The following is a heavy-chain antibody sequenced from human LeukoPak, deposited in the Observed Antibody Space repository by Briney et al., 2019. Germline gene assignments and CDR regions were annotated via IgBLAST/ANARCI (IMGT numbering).Heavy chain of an antibody. CDR1: GFTFSSYG. Sequence: GGSLRLSCAASGFTFSSYGMHWVRQAPGKGLEWVAFIRYDGINKYYADSVKGRFTISRDNSKNTLYLQMNSLRAEDTAVYYCAREIASIAVAGTSGDDAFDIWGQGTMVTVSS. CDR3: AREIASIAVAGTSGDDAFDI. V-gene: IGHV3-30*02. D-gene: IGHD6-19*01. CDR2: IRYDGINK. J-gene: IGHJ3*02.